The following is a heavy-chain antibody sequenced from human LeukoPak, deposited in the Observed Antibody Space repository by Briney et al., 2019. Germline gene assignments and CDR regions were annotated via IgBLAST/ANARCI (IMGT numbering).Heavy chain of an antibody. V-gene: IGHV1-3*01. Sequence: ASVKVSCKASGYTFINLAINWGRQAPGQRPEWMGWINAGNGNTKYSQKFQGRVTITRDTSASTAYMELGSLTSEDTAVYYCARGPRAAADDYWGQGTLVTVSS. CDR3: ARGPRAAADDY. D-gene: IGHD6-13*01. J-gene: IGHJ4*02. CDR1: GYTFINLA. CDR2: INAGNGNT.